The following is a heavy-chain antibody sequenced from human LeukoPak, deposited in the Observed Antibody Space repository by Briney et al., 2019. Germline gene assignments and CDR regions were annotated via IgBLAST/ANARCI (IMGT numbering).Heavy chain of an antibody. CDR3: AGDMDGGNSGIDY. CDR2: ISGSGGST. CDR1: GFTFSSYA. Sequence: GGSLRLSCAASGFTFSSYAMSWVRQAPGKGLEWVSAISGSGGSTYYADSVKGRFTISRDNSKNTLYLQMNSLRAEDTAVYYCAGDMDGGNSGIDYWGQGTLVTVSS. D-gene: IGHD4-23*01. J-gene: IGHJ4*02. V-gene: IGHV3-23*01.